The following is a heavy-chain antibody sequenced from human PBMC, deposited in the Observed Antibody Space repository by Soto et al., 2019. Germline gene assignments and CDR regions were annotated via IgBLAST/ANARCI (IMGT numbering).Heavy chain of an antibody. J-gene: IGHJ6*02. V-gene: IGHV3-74*01. Sequence: SLRLSCASSRFNLSRYWMHWAGQSPGKGLEWVSRMNEDEGTTDYADSVKGRFTISRDNAKNTLYLQMNSLRVEDTAVYYCASQPARWADVWGQGTMVTVSS. CDR1: RFNLSRYW. CDR2: MNEDEGTT. CDR3: ASQPARWADV.